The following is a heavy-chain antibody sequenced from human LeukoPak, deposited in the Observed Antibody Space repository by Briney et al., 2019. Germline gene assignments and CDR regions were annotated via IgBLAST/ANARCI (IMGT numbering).Heavy chain of an antibody. V-gene: IGHV3-30*02. Sequence: GGSLRLSCAASGFIFSNYGIHWVRQAPGKGLEWVAFIRYDGSNKHYADSVKGRFTISRDNSKNTLYLQMNSLRAADTAVYYCAKPPVDYLYDSSGYPVDYWGQGTLVTVSS. CDR3: AKPPVDYLYDSSGYPVDY. CDR2: IRYDGSNK. J-gene: IGHJ4*02. CDR1: GFIFSNYG. D-gene: IGHD3-22*01.